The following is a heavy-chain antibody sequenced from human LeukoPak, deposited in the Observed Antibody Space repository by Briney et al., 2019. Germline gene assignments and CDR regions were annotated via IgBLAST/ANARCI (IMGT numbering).Heavy chain of an antibody. Sequence: TGGSLRLSCAASGFTFSSYAMSWVRQAPGKGLEWVSAISGSGGSTYYADSVKGRFTISRDNSKNTLYLQMNSLRAEDTAVYYCAKPGGGSSTRGGFDYWGQGTLVTVSS. CDR1: GFTFSSYA. J-gene: IGHJ4*02. CDR2: ISGSGGST. V-gene: IGHV3-23*01. D-gene: IGHD2-2*01. CDR3: AKPGGGSSTRGGFDY.